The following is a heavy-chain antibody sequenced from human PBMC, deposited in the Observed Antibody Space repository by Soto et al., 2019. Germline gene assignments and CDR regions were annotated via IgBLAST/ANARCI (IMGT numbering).Heavy chain of an antibody. Sequence: SETLSLTCAVSGGSISSSNWWSWVRQPPGKGLEWIGEIYHSGSTNYNPNQKSKDTISVDKSKNKFSLKLRSVTAADSAVFYCARSPDSSGYYPRWYYYGMDVWGQGTTVT. CDR2: IYHSGST. CDR1: GGSISSSNW. J-gene: IGHJ6*02. CDR3: ARSPDSSGYYPRWYYYGMDV. V-gene: IGHV4-4*02. D-gene: IGHD3-22*01.